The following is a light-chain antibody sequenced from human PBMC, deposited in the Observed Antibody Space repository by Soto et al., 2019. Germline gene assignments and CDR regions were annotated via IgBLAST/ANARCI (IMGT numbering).Light chain of an antibody. Sequence: QSVLTQPASVSGSPGQSITISCTGTNRDVGTYNLVSWYQQHPGKAPKVMIYEVSKRPSGVSNRFSGSKSGNTASLTISGRQAEDEADYYCCSYAGSSTYVFGTGTKLTVL. CDR2: EVS. CDR3: CSYAGSSTYV. J-gene: IGLJ1*01. V-gene: IGLV2-23*02. CDR1: NRDVGTYNL.